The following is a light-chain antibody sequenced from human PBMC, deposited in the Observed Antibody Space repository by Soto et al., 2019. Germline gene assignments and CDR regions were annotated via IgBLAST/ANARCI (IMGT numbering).Light chain of an antibody. CDR1: QSVSSSY. J-gene: IGKJ2*01. CDR3: QQYGSSPYT. V-gene: IGKV3-20*01. CDR2: CAS. Sequence: EMVLTQSPGTLSLSPGERATLSCRASQSVSSSYLAWYQQKPGQAPRLLIYCASSRATGIPDRFSGSGSGTDFTLTISRLVPEDFAVYYCQQYGSSPYTFGQGTKQEIK.